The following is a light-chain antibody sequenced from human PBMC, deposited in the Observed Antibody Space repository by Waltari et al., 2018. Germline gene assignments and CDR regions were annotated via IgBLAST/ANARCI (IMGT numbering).Light chain of an antibody. Sequence: DIVLTQSPATLSLSPGENATLPCRASQSVGSNVAWYQQKAGQAPRLLIYDASNRATGIPARFSGSGSGTDFTLTISSLEPEDFAVYYCQQRNNWPPGFTFGPGTKVDIK. J-gene: IGKJ3*01. CDR2: DAS. CDR3: QQRNNWPPGFT. CDR1: QSVGSN. V-gene: IGKV3-11*01.